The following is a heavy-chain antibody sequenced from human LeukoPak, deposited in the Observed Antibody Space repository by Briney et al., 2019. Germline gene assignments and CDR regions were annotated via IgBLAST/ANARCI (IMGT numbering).Heavy chain of an antibody. J-gene: IGHJ4*02. Sequence: GGSLGLSCAASGFTFSSYAMNWVRQAPGKGLEWASAISGSGDNTYYADSVKGRFTISRDNSKNTLYLEMNSLRAEDTAVFYCAKTGSSSWYYFDYWGQGTLVTVPS. CDR3: AKTGSSSWYYFDY. CDR1: GFTFSSYA. D-gene: IGHD6-13*01. V-gene: IGHV3-23*01. CDR2: ISGSGDNT.